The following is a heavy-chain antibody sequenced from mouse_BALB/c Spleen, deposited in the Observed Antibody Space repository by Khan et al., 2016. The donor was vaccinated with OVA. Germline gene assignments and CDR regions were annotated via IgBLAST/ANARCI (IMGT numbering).Heavy chain of an antibody. CDR1: GFNIKDTY. CDR2: IDPENGNT. CDR3: ARIDA. Sequence: EVQLQQSGAELVKPGASVKLSCTASGFNIKDTYMHWVKQRPEQGLEWIGRIDPENGNTKYDQKFQGKATLTVDTSSNKAYLQLSNPPSRDNDVYYWARIDAWGQGTTLTVSS. J-gene: IGHJ2*01. V-gene: IGHV14-3*02.